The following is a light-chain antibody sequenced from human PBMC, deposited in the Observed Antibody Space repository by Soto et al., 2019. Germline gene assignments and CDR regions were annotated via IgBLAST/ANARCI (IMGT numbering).Light chain of an antibody. CDR1: SSDVGGYKS. V-gene: IGLV2-14*03. Sequence: QLVLTQPASVSGSPGQSITISCTGTSSDVGGYKSASWYQQHPGKAPKLLIYNVSNRPSGISDRFSGSWSGDTASLTISGLQAEDEADYYCSSYTSTSTYVFGTGTKVTVL. J-gene: IGLJ1*01. CDR2: NVS. CDR3: SSYTSTSTYV.